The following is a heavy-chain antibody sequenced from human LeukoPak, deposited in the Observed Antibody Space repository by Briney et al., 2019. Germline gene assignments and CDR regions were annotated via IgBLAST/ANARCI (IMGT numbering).Heavy chain of an antibody. CDR2: ISSSGSTI. CDR1: GFTFSSYG. D-gene: IGHD1-7*01. J-gene: IGHJ4*02. Sequence: PGRSLRLSCAASGFTFSSYGMHWVRQAPGKGLEWVSYISSSGSTIYYADSVKGRFTISRDNAKNSLYLQMNSLRAEDTAVYYCARAGNWNYDYWGQGTLVTVSS. CDR3: ARAGNWNYDY. V-gene: IGHV3-48*04.